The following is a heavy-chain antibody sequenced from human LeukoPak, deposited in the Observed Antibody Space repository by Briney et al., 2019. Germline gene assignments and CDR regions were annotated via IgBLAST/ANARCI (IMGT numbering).Heavy chain of an antibody. D-gene: IGHD1-1*01. J-gene: IGHJ6*03. CDR1: GVSISSGHYY. Sequence: SETLSLTCTVSGVSISSGHYYWAWIRQPPGKGLECIASVHYSGSTYYDPSFNGRVTLSVDTSKNQFSLRLSSVTAADTAVYYCANYIRNVHYYMDVWGKGTTVIVSS. CDR2: VHYSGST. V-gene: IGHV4-39*07. CDR3: ANYIRNVHYYMDV.